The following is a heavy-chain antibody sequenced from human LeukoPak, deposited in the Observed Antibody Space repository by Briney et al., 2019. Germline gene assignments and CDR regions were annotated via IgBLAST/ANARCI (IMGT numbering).Heavy chain of an antibody. CDR1: GFTFSSYG. CDR2: ISYDGSNK. V-gene: IGHV3-30*18. Sequence: GRSLRLSCAASGFTFSSYGMHWVRQAPGKGLEWVAVISYDGSNKYYADSVKGRFTISRDNSKNTLYLQMNSLRAEDTAVYYCAKDARYSSRQRGAYYYGMDVWGQGTTVTVSS. D-gene: IGHD6-13*01. J-gene: IGHJ6*02. CDR3: AKDARYSSRQRGAYYYGMDV.